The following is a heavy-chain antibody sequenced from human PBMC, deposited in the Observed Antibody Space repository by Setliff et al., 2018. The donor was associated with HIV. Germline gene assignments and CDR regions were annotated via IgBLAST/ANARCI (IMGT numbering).Heavy chain of an antibody. CDR1: GFTFSSYW. Sequence: GGSLRLSCAASGFTFSSYWMSWVRQAPGKGLEWVANTKQDGSERSYVDSVKGRFTISRDNAKNSLYLQMNSLRAEDTAVYYCAQITVMGYWGQGTLVTVSS. CDR2: TKQDGSER. V-gene: IGHV3-7*01. D-gene: IGHD4-4*01. J-gene: IGHJ4*02. CDR3: AQITVMGY.